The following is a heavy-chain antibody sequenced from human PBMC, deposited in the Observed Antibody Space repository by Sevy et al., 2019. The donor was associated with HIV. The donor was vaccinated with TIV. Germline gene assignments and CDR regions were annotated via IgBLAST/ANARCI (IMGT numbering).Heavy chain of an antibody. V-gene: IGHV3-23*01. CDR3: ATGDTAMITDLDY. Sequence: GGSLRLSCGASGFIFSNNAMNWVRQAPGKGPEWVSGVESGGSTYYADSVKGRFTISRDNSKNMLFLQMSSLRAEDTAIYYCATGDTAMITDLDYRGLGTLVTVSS. CDR2: VESGGST. D-gene: IGHD5-18*01. J-gene: IGHJ4*02. CDR1: GFIFSNNA.